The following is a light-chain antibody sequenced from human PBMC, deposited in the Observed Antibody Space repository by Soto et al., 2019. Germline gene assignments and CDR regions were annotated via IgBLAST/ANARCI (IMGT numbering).Light chain of an antibody. CDR1: SSDVGGYNY. CDR2: EVN. Sequence: QSALAEPAWVSGSPGQSITISCTGTSSDVGGYNYVSWYQQHPGKAPKLMIYEVNYRPSGVSNRFSGSKSGNTASLTISGLQAEDEADYYCSSYTSSSTGVFGTGTKV. V-gene: IGLV2-14*01. J-gene: IGLJ1*01. CDR3: SSYTSSSTGV.